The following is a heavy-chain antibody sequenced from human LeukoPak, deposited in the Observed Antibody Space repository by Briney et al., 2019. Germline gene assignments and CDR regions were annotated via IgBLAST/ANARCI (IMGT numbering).Heavy chain of an antibody. V-gene: IGHV3-23*01. Sequence: GGSLRLSCAASGFTFSSYAMSWVRQAPGKGLEWVSAISGSGGSTYYADSVKGRFTISRDNSKNTLYLQMNSLRAEDTAVYYCARDLEGPTEGGYNWFDPWGQGTLVTVSS. D-gene: IGHD1-26*01. CDR3: ARDLEGPTEGGYNWFDP. CDR1: GFTFSSYA. J-gene: IGHJ5*02. CDR2: ISGSGGST.